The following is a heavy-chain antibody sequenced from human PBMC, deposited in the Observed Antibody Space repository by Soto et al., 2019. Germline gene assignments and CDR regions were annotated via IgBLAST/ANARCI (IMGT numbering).Heavy chain of an antibody. V-gene: IGHV1-18*01. CDR2: INTYNGNT. D-gene: IGHD3-16*01. J-gene: IGHJ4*02. Sequence: ASVKVSCKASGYTFSNYGISWVRQAPGQGLEWMGWINTYNGNTNHAQNLQGRLTMTTDTSTSTAYMELRSLRSDDTAVYYCARDWFGVDYWGQGTLVTVSS. CDR1: GYTFSNYG. CDR3: ARDWFGVDY.